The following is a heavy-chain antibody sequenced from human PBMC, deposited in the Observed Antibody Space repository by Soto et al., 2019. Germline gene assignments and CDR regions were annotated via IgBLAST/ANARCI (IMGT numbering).Heavy chain of an antibody. Sequence: EVQLVESGGGLVQPGGSLRLSCAASGFTFSSYWMSWVRQAPGKGLEWVANIKQDGSEKYYVDSVKGRFTISRDNAKNSRYLQMNSLRAEDTAVYYCARDPSRYSSGWFDYWGQGTLVTVSS. CDR2: IKQDGSEK. J-gene: IGHJ4*02. CDR3: ARDPSRYSSGWFDY. V-gene: IGHV3-7*01. CDR1: GFTFSSYW. D-gene: IGHD6-19*01.